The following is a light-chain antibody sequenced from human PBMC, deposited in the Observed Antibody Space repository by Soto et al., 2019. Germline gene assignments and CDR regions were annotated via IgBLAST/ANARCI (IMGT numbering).Light chain of an antibody. J-gene: IGKJ1*01. V-gene: IGKV1-5*01. CDR1: ESISIM. CDR2: AAS. Sequence: EIQMTQSPSSLSASVGDRVTITCRASESISIMLNWYQQKPGKVPKLLIYAASSLQSGVPSRFSGSGSETEFTLTISGLQPGDSATYYCQQYNSYSPTFGQGTKVDIK. CDR3: QQYNSYSPT.